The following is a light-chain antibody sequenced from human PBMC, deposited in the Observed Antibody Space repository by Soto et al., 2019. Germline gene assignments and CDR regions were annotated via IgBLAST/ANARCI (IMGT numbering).Light chain of an antibody. CDR1: QSISSY. CDR3: QQSYSTPQT. V-gene: IGKV1-39*01. Sequence: DIQMTQSPSSLSASVGDRVTITCRASQSISSYLNWYQPKPGKAPKLLIYAASSLQSGVPSRFSGSGSGTDFTLTISSLQPEDFATYYCQQSYSTPQTFGGGTKVDIK. CDR2: AAS. J-gene: IGKJ4*01.